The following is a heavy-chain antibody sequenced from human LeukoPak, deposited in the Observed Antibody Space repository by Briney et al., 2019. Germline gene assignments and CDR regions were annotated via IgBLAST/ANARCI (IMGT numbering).Heavy chain of an antibody. Sequence: PSQGLSLTCVVPGGSISSGSYYWSWVRQPAGKGLGWLGRIYTSGSTKYNPSLKSRVTISVDTSKNQYSLKLSSVTAADTAVYYCARHSSGPYYYDSSAVAFDIWGQGTMVTVSP. CDR1: GGSISSGSYY. D-gene: IGHD3-22*01. J-gene: IGHJ3*02. CDR3: ARHSSGPYYYDSSAVAFDI. CDR2: IYTSGST. V-gene: IGHV4-61*02.